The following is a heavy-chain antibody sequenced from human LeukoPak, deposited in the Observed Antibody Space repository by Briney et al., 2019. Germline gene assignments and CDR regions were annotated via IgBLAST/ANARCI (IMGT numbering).Heavy chain of an antibody. V-gene: IGHV4-59*08. D-gene: IGHD6-13*01. J-gene: IGHJ4*02. CDR3: ARHRTQQLDGDY. CDR1: GGSISSYY. Sequence: NPSETLSLTCTVSGGSISSYYWSWIRQPPGKGLEWIGYTYYSGSTNYNPSLKSRVTISVDTSKNQFSLKLSSVTAADTAVYYCARHRTQQLDGDYWGQGTLVTVSS. CDR2: TYYSGST.